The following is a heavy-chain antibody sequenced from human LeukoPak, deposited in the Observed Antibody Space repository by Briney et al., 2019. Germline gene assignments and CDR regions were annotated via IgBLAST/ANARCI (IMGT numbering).Heavy chain of an antibody. CDR3: ARDSSRDGYNPNYFDY. D-gene: IGHD5-24*01. CDR2: IYYSGST. J-gene: IGHJ4*02. CDR1: GGSISSGDYY. Sequence: SQTLSLTCTVSGGSISSGDYYWSLIRQPPGKGLEWIGYIYYSGSTYYNPPLKSRVTISVDTSKNQFSLKLSSVTAADTAVYYCARDSSRDGYNPNYFDYWGQGTLVTVSS. V-gene: IGHV4-30-4*01.